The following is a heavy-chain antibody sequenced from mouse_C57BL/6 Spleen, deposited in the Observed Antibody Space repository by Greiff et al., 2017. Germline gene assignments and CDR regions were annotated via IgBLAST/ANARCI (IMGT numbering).Heavy chain of an antibody. Sequence: VQLKESGPGLVAPSQSLSITCTVSGFSLTSYGVDWVRQSPGKGLEWLGVIWGVGSTNYNSALKSRLSISKDNSKSQVFLKMNSLQTDDTAMYYCASLSNSLAYWGQGTLVTVSA. D-gene: IGHD2-5*01. V-gene: IGHV2-6*01. CDR2: IWGVGST. CDR3: ASLSNSLAY. CDR1: GFSLTSYG. J-gene: IGHJ3*01.